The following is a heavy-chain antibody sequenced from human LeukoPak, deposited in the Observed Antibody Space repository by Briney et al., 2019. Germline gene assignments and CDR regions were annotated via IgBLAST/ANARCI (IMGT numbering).Heavy chain of an antibody. CDR1: GGTFSSYA. Sequence: EASVKVSCKASGGTFSSYAISWVRQAPGQGLEWMGGIIPIFGTANYAQKFQGRVTITTDESTSTAYMELSSLRSEDTAVYYCARSIAVAGTPPDCWGQGTLVTVSS. V-gene: IGHV1-69*05. J-gene: IGHJ4*02. CDR3: ARSIAVAGTPPDC. CDR2: IIPIFGTA. D-gene: IGHD6-19*01.